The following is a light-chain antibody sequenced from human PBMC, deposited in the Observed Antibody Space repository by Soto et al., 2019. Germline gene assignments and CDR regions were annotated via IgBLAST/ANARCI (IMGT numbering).Light chain of an antibody. CDR2: GAS. V-gene: IGKV3-20*01. Sequence: EIGLTQSPGTLSLSPGERATLSCRASQSVSSTYLAWYQQKPGQPPRLLIYGASSRATGITDRFSGSGSGTNFTLTISRLEPEDFAVYYCQQYGSSLYTFGQGTKLEIK. CDR3: QQYGSSLYT. J-gene: IGKJ2*01. CDR1: QSVSSTY.